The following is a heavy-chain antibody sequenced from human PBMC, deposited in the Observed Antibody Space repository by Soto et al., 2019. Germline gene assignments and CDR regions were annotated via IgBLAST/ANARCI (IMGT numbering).Heavy chain of an antibody. D-gene: IGHD6-13*01. CDR1: GYNFANYW. V-gene: IGHV5-51*01. CDR3: AAGYTTGPDAFDI. CDR2: IFPGDSDT. Sequence: GESLVISCQGSGYNFANYWIGWVRQMPGKGLEWMGMIFPGDSDTQNSPSLQGQITMSVDKSDSSAYLQWRSLKASDTAMYYCAAGYTTGPDAFDIWGQGTMVTVSS. J-gene: IGHJ3*02.